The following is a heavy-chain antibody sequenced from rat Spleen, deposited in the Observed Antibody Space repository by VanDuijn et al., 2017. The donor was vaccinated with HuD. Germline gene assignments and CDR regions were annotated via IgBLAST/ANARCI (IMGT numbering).Heavy chain of an antibody. CDR2: ISTGGGNT. V-gene: IGHV5S13*01. J-gene: IGHJ3*01. Sequence: EVQLVESGGDLVQPGRSLKLSCAASGFTYSNYVMAWVRQAPTKGLEWVASISTGGGNTYYRDSVKGRFTISRDNAKNTLYLQMDSLRSEDTATYYCAKGGYNYGWFAYWGQGTLVTVSS. CDR3: AKGGYNYGWFAY. CDR1: GFTYSNYV. D-gene: IGHD1-4*01.